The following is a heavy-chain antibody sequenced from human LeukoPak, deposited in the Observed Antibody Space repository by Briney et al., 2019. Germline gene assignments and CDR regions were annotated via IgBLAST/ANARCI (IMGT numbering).Heavy chain of an antibody. D-gene: IGHD2-15*01. V-gene: IGHV3-48*03. J-gene: IGHJ1*01. CDR2: ISSGGSNI. Sequence: GGSLRLSCAASGFTFSSSEMSWVRQVPGKGLEWVSYISSGGSNIYYADSVKGRFTISRDNTKNSLYLQMNSLRAEDTAVYYCARAQDYCSGTTCYGYFQHWGQGTLVTVSS. CDR3: ARAQDYCSGTTCYGYFQH. CDR1: GFTFSSSE.